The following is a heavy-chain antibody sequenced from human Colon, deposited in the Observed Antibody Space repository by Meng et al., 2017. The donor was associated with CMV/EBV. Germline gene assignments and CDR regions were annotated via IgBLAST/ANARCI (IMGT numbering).Heavy chain of an antibody. CDR3: AKGLHKWNSLFDY. V-gene: IGHV3-30-3*01. J-gene: IGHJ4*02. D-gene: IGHD1-7*01. CDR2: ISYDGSTK. CDR1: GIIFSSYN. Sequence: VQLVESGGGVVQPGRSLRLSCAASGIIFSSYNMHWVRQAPGKGLEWVAVISYDGSTKYYADSVKGRFTISRDNSKNTLYLQMSRLRGDDTAVYYCAKGLHKWNSLFDYSGQGTLVTVSS.